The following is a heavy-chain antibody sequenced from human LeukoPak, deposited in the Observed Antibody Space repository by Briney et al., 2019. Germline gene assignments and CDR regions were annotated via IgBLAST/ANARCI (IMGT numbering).Heavy chain of an antibody. CDR1: GGSFSGYY. CDR3: ARDIAVAFFDY. J-gene: IGHJ4*02. Sequence: SETLSLTCAVYGGSFSGYYWSGIRQPPGKGLEWIGEINHSGSTNYNPSLKSRVTISVDTSKNQFSLKLSSVTAADTAVYYCARDIAVAFFDYWGQGTLVTVSS. CDR2: INHSGST. D-gene: IGHD6-19*01. V-gene: IGHV4-34*01.